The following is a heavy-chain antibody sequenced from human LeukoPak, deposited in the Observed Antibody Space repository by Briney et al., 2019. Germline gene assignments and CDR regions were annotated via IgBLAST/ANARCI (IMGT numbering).Heavy chain of an antibody. CDR3: ARVYSSSSPFDY. CDR1: EFTFSSYG. J-gene: IGHJ4*02. V-gene: IGHV3-30*02. Sequence: GGSLRLSCAASEFTFSSYGMHWVRQAPGKGLEWVAFIRYDGSNKYYADSVKGRFTVSRDNAKNSLYLQMNSLRAEDTAVYYCARVYSSSSPFDYWGQGTLVTVSS. CDR2: IRYDGSNK. D-gene: IGHD6-6*01.